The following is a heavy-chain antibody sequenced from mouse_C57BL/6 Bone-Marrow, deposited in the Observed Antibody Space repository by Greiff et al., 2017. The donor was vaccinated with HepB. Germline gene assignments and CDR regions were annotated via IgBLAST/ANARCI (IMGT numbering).Heavy chain of an antibody. CDR1: GYTFTSYW. Sequence: QVQLQQPGAELVRPGSSVKLSCKASGYTFTSYWMHWVKQRPIQGLEWIGNIDPSDSETHYNQKFKDKATLTVDKSSSKAYMQLSILPSEDSAVYYCARGGPYAMDYWGQGTSVTVSS. V-gene: IGHV1-52*01. CDR2: IDPSDSET. J-gene: IGHJ4*01. CDR3: ARGGPYAMDY.